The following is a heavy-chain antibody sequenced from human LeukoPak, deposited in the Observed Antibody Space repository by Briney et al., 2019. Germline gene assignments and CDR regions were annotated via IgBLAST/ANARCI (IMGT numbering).Heavy chain of an antibody. V-gene: IGHV3-23*01. D-gene: IGHD6-6*01. J-gene: IGHJ4*02. CDR3: AKGAARRAYYFDY. CDR1: GFTPSSYA. Sequence: GGSLRLSRAASGFTPSSYATGWVPHAPGKGLEWVSAISGSGGSTYYADSVKGRFTISRDNSKNTLYLQMNSLRAEDRAVYYCAKGAARRAYYFDYWGQGTLVTVSS. CDR2: ISGSGGST.